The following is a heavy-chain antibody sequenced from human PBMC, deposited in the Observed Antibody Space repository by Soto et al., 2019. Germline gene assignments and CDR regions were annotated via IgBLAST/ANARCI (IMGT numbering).Heavy chain of an antibody. CDR3: ARVTTVTPLYDGYFDL. Sequence: GGSLRLSCAASGFTFSSYDMHWVRQATGKGLEWVSAIGTAGDTYYPGSVKGRFTISRENAKNSLYLQMNSLRAGDTAVYYCARVTTVTPLYDGYFDLWGRGTLVTVSS. V-gene: IGHV3-13*01. D-gene: IGHD4-17*01. CDR1: GFTFSSYD. CDR2: IGTAGDT. J-gene: IGHJ2*01.